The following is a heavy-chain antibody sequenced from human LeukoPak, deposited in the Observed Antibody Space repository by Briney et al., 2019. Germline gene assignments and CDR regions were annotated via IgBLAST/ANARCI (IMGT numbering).Heavy chain of an antibody. Sequence: SETLSLTCAVYGGSFSGYYWSWIRQPPGKGLEWIGEINHSGSTNYNPSLKSRVTISVETSKNQFSLKLSSVTAADTAVYYCGRXMVXGVITPGYFDYWGQGTLVTVSS. CDR3: GRXMVXGVITPGYFDY. J-gene: IGHJ4*02. CDR1: GGSFSGYY. D-gene: IGHD3-10*01. CDR2: INHSGST. V-gene: IGHV4-34*01.